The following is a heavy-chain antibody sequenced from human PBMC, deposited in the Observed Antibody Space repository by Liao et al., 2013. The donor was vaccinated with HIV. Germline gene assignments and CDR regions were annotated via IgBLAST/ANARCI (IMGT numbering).Heavy chain of an antibody. V-gene: IGHV4-39*07. D-gene: IGHD1-14*01. CDR1: GGSISSSSYY. J-gene: IGHJ3*02. Sequence: QLQLQESGPGLVKPSETLSLTCTVSGGSISSSSYYWGWIRQPPGKGLEWIGSIYYSGSTYYNPSLKSRVTISVDTSKNQFSLKLSSVTAADTAVYYCARPTEHNTRAFDIWGQGDNGHRLF. CDR2: IYYSGST. CDR3: ARPTEHNTRAFDI.